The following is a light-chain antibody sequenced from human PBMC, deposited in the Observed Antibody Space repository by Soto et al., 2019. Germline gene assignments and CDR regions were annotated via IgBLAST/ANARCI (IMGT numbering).Light chain of an antibody. V-gene: IGKV3-15*01. CDR2: GAS. CDR1: QSVSSN. J-gene: IGKJ1*01. Sequence: EIVMTQSPATLSVSPGERATLSCRASQSVSSNLAWYQQKPGQAPRLLIYGASTRATGNPARFSGSGSGTEFTLTISSRQSEDFAVYYCHQYNNWPPWTFGQGTKVEIK. CDR3: HQYNNWPPWT.